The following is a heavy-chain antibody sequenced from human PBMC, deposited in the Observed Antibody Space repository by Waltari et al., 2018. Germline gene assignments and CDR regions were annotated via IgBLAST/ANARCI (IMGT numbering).Heavy chain of an antibody. CDR2: IIPILGIA. CDR1: GGTFSSYA. CDR3: ARSGEVVPAAIPHGWFDP. V-gene: IGHV1-69*04. D-gene: IGHD2-2*01. Sequence: QVQLVQSGAEVKKPGSSVKVSCKASGGTFSSYANSWVRQAPGQGLEWMGRIIPILGIANYAQKFQGRVTITADKSTSTAYMELSSLRSEDTAVYYCARSGEVVPAAIPHGWFDPWGQGTLVTVSS. J-gene: IGHJ5*02.